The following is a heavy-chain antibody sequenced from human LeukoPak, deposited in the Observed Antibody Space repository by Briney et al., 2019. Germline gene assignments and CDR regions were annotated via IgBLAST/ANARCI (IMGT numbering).Heavy chain of an antibody. CDR3: ARGRLLLWFGETYGMDV. J-gene: IGHJ6*02. V-gene: IGHV4-34*01. CDR2: INHSGST. CDR1: GGSFSGYY. Sequence: SETLSLTCAVYGGSFSGYYWSWIRQPPGKGLEWIGEINHSGSTNYNPSLKSRVTISVDTSKNQFSLKLSSVTAADTAVYYCARGRLLLWFGETYGMDVWGQGTTVTVSS. D-gene: IGHD3-10*01.